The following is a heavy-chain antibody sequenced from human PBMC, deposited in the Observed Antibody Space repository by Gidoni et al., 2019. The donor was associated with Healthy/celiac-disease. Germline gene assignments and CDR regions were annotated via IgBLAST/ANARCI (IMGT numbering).Heavy chain of an antibody. CDR2: INYSGST. Sequence: QVQLQQLGAGLLKPSETLSLTRAVYGGSSSGYYWSWIRQPPGKGLEWIGEINYSGSTNYNPTLKCRVTISVDTSKNQFSLKLSSVTAADTAVYYCARGCPYYDFWSGSGNWFDPWGQGTLVTVSS. J-gene: IGHJ5*02. CDR3: ARGCPYYDFWSGSGNWFDP. D-gene: IGHD3-3*01. CDR1: GGSSSGYY. V-gene: IGHV4-34*01.